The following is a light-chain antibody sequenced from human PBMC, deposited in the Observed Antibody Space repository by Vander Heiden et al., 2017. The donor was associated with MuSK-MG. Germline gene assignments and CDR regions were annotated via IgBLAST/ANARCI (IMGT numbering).Light chain of an antibody. Sequence: EIVLTQSPGTLPLSPGERATLSCRASQSVSSSYLAWYQQKPGQAPRLLIYGASSRATGTPDRFSGSGSGTDFTLTISRLEPEDFAVYYCQYDDDSTGTFGQGTRLEIK. CDR3: QYDDDSTGT. CDR1: QSVSSSY. V-gene: IGKV3-20*01. J-gene: IGKJ5*01. CDR2: GAS.